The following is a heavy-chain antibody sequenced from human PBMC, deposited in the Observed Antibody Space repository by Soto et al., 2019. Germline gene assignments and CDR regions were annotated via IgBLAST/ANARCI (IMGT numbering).Heavy chain of an antibody. Sequence: GGSLRLSCAASGFTFSSYAMSWVRQAPGKGLEWVSAISGSGGSTYYADSVKGRFTISRDNSKNTLYLQMNSLRAEDTAVYYCAKGDYSSGWFGATFDYWGQGTLVTVSS. J-gene: IGHJ4*02. V-gene: IGHV3-23*01. CDR3: AKGDYSSGWFGATFDY. CDR1: GFTFSSYA. D-gene: IGHD6-19*01. CDR2: ISGSGGST.